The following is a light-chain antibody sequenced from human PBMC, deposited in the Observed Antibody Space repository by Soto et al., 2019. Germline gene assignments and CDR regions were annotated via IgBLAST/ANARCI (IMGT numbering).Light chain of an antibody. CDR2: DAS. V-gene: IGKV3-20*01. CDR3: QQFSSYPLT. CDR1: QTDRNNY. J-gene: IGKJ4*01. Sequence: EFVLTQSPGTLSLSPGERATLSCRDSQTDRNNYLAWYQQKPGQAPRLLIYDASSRATGIPDRFSGGGSGTDFTLTISRLEPEDFAVYYCQQFSSYPLTFGGGTKVDIK.